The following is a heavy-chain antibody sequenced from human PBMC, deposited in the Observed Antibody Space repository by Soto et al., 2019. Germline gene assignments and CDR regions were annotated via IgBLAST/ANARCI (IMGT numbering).Heavy chain of an antibody. V-gene: IGHV3-23*01. CDR3: PKSGGPLGNNDWYFEV. Sequence: EVQLLESGGGLVQPGGSLRLSCAASGYKFSNYAMTWVRQAPGKGLEWVSCISNGGDYIYYADAVKGRVTISRDRSTSTLYPQMNGPAADDTAGYFCPKSGGPLGNNDWYFEVWGRCNLVNVSP. CDR1: GYKFSNYA. D-gene: IGHD3-16*01. J-gene: IGHJ2*01. CDR2: ISNGGDYI.